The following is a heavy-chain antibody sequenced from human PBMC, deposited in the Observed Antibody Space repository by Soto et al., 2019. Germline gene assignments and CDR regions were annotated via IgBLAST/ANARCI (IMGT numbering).Heavy chain of an antibody. CDR3: TYSTNRYYYYGMDV. Sequence: PGGSLRLSCAASGFTFSSYAMSWVRQAPGKGLEWVSAISGSGGSTYYADSVKGRFTISRDNSKNTLYLQMNSLRAEDTAVYYCTYSTNRYYYYGMDVWGHGTTVTVSS. D-gene: IGHD6-13*01. V-gene: IGHV3-23*01. J-gene: IGHJ6*02. CDR1: GFTFSSYA. CDR2: ISGSGGST.